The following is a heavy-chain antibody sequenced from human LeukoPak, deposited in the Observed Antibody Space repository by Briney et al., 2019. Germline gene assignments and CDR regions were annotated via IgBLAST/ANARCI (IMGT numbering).Heavy chain of an antibody. CDR1: GGTFSSYA. D-gene: IGHD2-15*01. CDR2: IIPIFGTA. V-gene: IGHV1-69*06. Sequence: GSSVKVSCKASGGTFSSYAISWGRQAPGQGLEWMGGIIPIFGTANYAQKFQGRVTITADKSMSTAYMELSSLRSEDTAVYYCARDGHCSGGSCYSVAFDYWGQGTLVTVSS. CDR3: ARDGHCSGGSCYSVAFDY. J-gene: IGHJ4*02.